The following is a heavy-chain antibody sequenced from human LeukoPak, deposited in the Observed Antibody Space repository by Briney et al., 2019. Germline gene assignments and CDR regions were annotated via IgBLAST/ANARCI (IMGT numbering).Heavy chain of an antibody. CDR1: GFTFSSYW. J-gene: IGHJ4*02. CDR2: IKQDGSEK. V-gene: IGHV3-7*01. CDR3: ARKIAGSGWYGDY. Sequence: GGSLRLSCAASGFTFSSYWMSWVRQAPGKGLEWVANIKQDGSEKYYVDSVKGRFTISRDNAKNSLYLQMNSLRAEDTAVYYCARKIAGSGWYGDYWGQGTLVTVSS. D-gene: IGHD6-19*01.